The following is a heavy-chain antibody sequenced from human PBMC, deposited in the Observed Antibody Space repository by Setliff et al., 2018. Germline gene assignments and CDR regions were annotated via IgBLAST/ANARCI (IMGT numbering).Heavy chain of an antibody. Sequence: ASVKVSCKVSGYTISSYPLNWVRQAPGQGLEWMGWINTKTATPSYAQGFTGRFVFPLDTSASTAHLQIDSLTSEDTAVYYCARDLPTEYETIRDTFDVWGQGTKVTVSS. J-gene: IGHJ3*01. D-gene: IGHD2-21*01. CDR3: ARDLPTEYETIRDTFDV. CDR2: INTKTATP. V-gene: IGHV7-4-1*01. CDR1: GYTISSYP.